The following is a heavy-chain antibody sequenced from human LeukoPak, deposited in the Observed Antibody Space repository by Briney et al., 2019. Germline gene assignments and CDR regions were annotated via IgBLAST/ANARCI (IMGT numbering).Heavy chain of an antibody. CDR2: IIPIFGTA. CDR1: GGTFSSYA. V-gene: IGHV1-69*06. CDR3: ATMVRGVISWFDT. D-gene: IGHD3-10*01. J-gene: IGHJ5*02. Sequence: GASVKVSCKASGGTFSSYAISWVRQAPGQGLEWMGGIIPIFGTANYAQKFQGRVTITADKSTSTAYMELSSLRSEDTAVYYCATMVRGVISWFDTWGQGTLVTVSS.